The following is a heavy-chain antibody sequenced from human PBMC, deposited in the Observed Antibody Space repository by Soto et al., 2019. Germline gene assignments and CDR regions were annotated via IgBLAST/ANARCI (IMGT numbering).Heavy chain of an antibody. CDR2: IIPIFGTA. D-gene: IGHD2-15*01. J-gene: IGHJ4*02. CDR1: GGTSSSYA. CDR3: ARGGYCSGGSCYSAFDY. Sequence: QVQLVQSGAEVKKPGSSVKVSCKASGGTSSSYAISWVRQAPGQGLEWMGGIIPIFGTANYAQKFQGRVTITADESTSTAYMELSSLRSEDTAVYYCARGGYCSGGSCYSAFDYWGQGTLVTVSS. V-gene: IGHV1-69*01.